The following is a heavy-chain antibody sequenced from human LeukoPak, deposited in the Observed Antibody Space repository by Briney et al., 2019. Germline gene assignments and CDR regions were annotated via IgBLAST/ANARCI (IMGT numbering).Heavy chain of an antibody. J-gene: IGHJ6*03. CDR2: INPSGGST. Sequence: ASVKVSCEASGYTFTSHYMHWVRQAPGQGLEWMGIINPSGGSTTYAQKFQGRVTMTRDTSTSTVYMELSSLRSEDTAVYYCARDHLEWLFLGHYMDVWGKGTTVTVSS. D-gene: IGHD3-3*01. CDR3: ARDHLEWLFLGHYMDV. V-gene: IGHV1-46*01. CDR1: GYTFTSHY.